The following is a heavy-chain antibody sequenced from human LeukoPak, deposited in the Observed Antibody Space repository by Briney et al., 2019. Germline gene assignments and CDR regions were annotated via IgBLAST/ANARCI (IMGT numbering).Heavy chain of an antibody. CDR2: IIPKSGAT. Sequence: ASVKVSCKASGYSFIDYFIHWVRQAPGQGLEWMAWIIPKSGATNYSQKFRDRVTVTSDTSTAYMDLTRLTSDDTAVYYCARDLRSGGVTYGQDSWGQGTLVTVSS. D-gene: IGHD5-18*01. CDR3: ARDLRSGGVTYGQDS. J-gene: IGHJ4*02. CDR1: GYSFIDYF. V-gene: IGHV1-2*02.